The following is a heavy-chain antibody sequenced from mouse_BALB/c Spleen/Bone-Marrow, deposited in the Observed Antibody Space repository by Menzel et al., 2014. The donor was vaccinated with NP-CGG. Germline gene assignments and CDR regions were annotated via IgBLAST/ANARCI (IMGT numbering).Heavy chain of an antibody. Sequence: VQLQQSGPELVKPGALVKISCKASGYTFTSYDINWVKQRPGQGLEWIGWIYPGAGSTKSSEKFTGKATLTADKDTSTAYMQLRSLTSENSAVYVYARGGGYGNSSWFAYWGQGTLVTVSA. CDR3: ARGGGYGNSSWFAY. D-gene: IGHD2-10*02. J-gene: IGHJ3*01. V-gene: IGHV1S56*01. CDR2: IYPGAGST. CDR1: GYTFTSYD.